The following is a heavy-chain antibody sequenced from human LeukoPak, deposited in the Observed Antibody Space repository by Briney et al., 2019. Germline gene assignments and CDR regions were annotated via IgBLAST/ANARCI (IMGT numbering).Heavy chain of an antibody. V-gene: IGHV4-4*07. Sequence: PSETLSLTCTVSGGSISTYYWTWIRQSAGKGLDWTGRISTSGTTNYNPSLKSRVTMSVDTSKNQFPLKLTSVTAADTAVYYCAREWRLAEYGSEYYYGMDVWGHGTTVTVSS. CDR2: ISTSGTT. CDR1: GGSISTYY. CDR3: AREWRLAEYGSEYYYGMDV. J-gene: IGHJ6*02. D-gene: IGHD3-10*01.